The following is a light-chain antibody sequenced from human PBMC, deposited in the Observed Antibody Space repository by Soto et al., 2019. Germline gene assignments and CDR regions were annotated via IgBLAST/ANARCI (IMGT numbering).Light chain of an antibody. CDR3: LQYGSSPYT. J-gene: IGKJ2*01. V-gene: IGKV3-20*01. CDR1: QSVSSSY. Sequence: EIVLPQSPGTLSLSPGVRATLSCRASQSVSSSYLAWYQQKPGQAPRPLIYGASSRATGIPDRFSGSGSGTDFTLTISRLEPEDFAVYYCLQYGSSPYTFGQGTKLEIK. CDR2: GAS.